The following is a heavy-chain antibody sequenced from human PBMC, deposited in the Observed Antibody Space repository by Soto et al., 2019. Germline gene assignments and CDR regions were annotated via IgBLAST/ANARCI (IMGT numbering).Heavy chain of an antibody. J-gene: IGHJ5*02. D-gene: IGHD2-2*01. Sequence: SETLSLTCAVYGGSFSGYYWSWIRQPPGKGLEWIGEINHSGSTNYNPSLKSRVTISVDTSKNQFSLKLSSVTAADTAVYYCARGRYCSSTSCRHWFDPWGQGTLVTVSS. CDR1: GGSFSGYY. CDR2: INHSGST. CDR3: ARGRYCSSTSCRHWFDP. V-gene: IGHV4-34*01.